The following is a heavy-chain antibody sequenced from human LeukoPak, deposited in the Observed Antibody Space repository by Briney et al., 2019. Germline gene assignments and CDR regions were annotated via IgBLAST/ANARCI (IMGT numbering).Heavy chain of an antibody. CDR2: IIPIFGTA. V-gene: IGHV1-69*13. Sequence: GASVKVSXKASGGTFSSYAISWVRQAPGQGLEWMGGIIPIFGTANYAQKFQGRVTITADESASTAYMELSGLRSEDTAVYYCARAQAIAVAGGGHFDYWGQGTLVTVSS. CDR3: ARAQAIAVAGGGHFDY. J-gene: IGHJ4*02. D-gene: IGHD6-19*01. CDR1: GGTFSSYA.